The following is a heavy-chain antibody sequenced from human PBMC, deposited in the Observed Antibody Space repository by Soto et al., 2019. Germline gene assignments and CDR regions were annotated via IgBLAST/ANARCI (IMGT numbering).Heavy chain of an antibody. J-gene: IGHJ2*01. D-gene: IGHD3-9*01. CDR3: TTTVLRYFDWLLANWYFDL. CDR1: GFTFSNAW. CDR2: IKSKTDGGTT. V-gene: IGHV3-15*07. Sequence: EVQLVESGGGLVKPGGSLRLSCAASGFTFSNAWMNWVRQAPGKGLEWDGRIKSKTDGGTTDYAAPVKGRFTISRDDSKNTLYLQMNSLKTEDTAVYYCTTTVLRYFDWLLANWYFDLWGRGTLVTVSS.